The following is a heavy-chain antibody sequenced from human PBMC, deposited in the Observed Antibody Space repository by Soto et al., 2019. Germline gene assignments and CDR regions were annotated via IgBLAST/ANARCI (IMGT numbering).Heavy chain of an antibody. J-gene: IGHJ6*03. Sequence: PGESLKISCKGSGYSFTSYWIGWVRQMPGKGLEWMGIIYPGDSDTRYSPSFQGQVTISADKSISTAYLQWSSLKASDTAMYYCARADYGDYYYYYMDVWGKGTTVTVSS. CDR1: GYSFTSYW. D-gene: IGHD4-17*01. CDR2: IYPGDSDT. V-gene: IGHV5-51*01. CDR3: ARADYGDYYYYYMDV.